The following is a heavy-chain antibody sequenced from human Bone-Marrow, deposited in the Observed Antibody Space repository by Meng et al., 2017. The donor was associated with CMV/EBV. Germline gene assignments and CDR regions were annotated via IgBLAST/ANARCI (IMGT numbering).Heavy chain of an antibody. V-gene: IGHV4-34*01. CDR2: ISHGGST. CDR3: AREQYDFWSGYSTYYFDY. CDR1: GGSFSGYY. Sequence: SETLSLTCAVFGGSFSGYYWSWIRQPPGKGLEWIGEISHGGSTNYNPSLKSRVTISVDTSKNQFSLKLSSVTAADAAVYYCAREQYDFWSGYSTYYFDYWGQGTMVTVSS. J-gene: IGHJ4*02. D-gene: IGHD3-3*01.